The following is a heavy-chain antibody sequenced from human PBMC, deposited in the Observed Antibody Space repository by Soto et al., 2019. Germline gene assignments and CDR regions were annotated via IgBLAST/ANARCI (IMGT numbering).Heavy chain of an antibody. CDR1: GFTFSSYS. CDR3: ARDSSRWYVGYYEGMDV. D-gene: IGHD6-13*01. CDR2: ISSSSSYI. V-gene: IGHV3-21*01. J-gene: IGHJ6*02. Sequence: EVQLVESGGGLVKPGGSLRLSCAASGFTFSSYSMNWVRQAPGKGLEWVSSISSSSSYIYYADSVKGRFTISRDNAKNPLYLQSARLRAEDTAGDYCARDSSRWYVGYYEGMDVWGQGTTVTVS.